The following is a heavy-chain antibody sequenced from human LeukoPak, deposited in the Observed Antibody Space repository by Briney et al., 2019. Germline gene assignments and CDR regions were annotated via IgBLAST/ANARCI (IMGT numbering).Heavy chain of an antibody. CDR1: GFTFSSYG. J-gene: IGHJ5*02. V-gene: IGHV3-23*01. CDR3: ARAPYYYGSGRPNWFDP. CDR2: ISVRGGRT. D-gene: IGHD3-10*01. Sequence: GGSLRLSCAASGFTFSSYGMSWVRQAPGKGLEWVSDISVRGGRTHYTDSVKGRFTISRDNAKNSLYLQMNSLRAEDTAVYYCARAPYYYGSGRPNWFDPWGQGTLVTVSS.